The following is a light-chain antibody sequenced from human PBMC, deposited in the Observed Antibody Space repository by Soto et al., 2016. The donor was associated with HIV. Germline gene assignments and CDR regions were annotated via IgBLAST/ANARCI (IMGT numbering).Light chain of an antibody. J-gene: IGLJ1*01. V-gene: IGLV3-1*01. CDR3: QAWDSSTNV. Sequence: SYELTQPPSVSVSPGQTASITCSGDKLGDKYACWYQQKPGQSPVLVIYQDSKRPSGIPERFSGSNSGNTATLTISGTQAMDEADYYCQAWDSSTNVFGTGTMVTVL. CDR2: QDS. CDR1: KLGDKY.